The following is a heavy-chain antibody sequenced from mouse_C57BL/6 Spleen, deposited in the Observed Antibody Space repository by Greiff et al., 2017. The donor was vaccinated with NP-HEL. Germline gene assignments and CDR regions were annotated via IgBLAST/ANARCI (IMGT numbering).Heavy chain of an antibody. CDR1: GYTFTSYW. Sequence: QVQLQQPGAELVRPGSSVKLSCKASGYTFTSYWMHWVKQRPIQGLEWIGNIDPSDSETHYNQKFKDKATLTVDKSSSTAYMQLSSLTSEDSAVYYCARSGLDYAMDYWGQGTSVTVSS. V-gene: IGHV1-52*01. J-gene: IGHJ4*01. D-gene: IGHD3-1*01. CDR3: ARSGLDYAMDY. CDR2: IDPSDSET.